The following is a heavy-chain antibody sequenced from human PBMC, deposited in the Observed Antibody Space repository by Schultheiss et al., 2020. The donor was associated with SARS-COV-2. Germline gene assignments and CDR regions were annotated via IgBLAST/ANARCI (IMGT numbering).Heavy chain of an antibody. CDR3: ARDRDYYE. CDR1: GYTFTGYY. V-gene: IGHV1-2*02. Sequence: ASVKVSCKASGYTFTGYYMHWVRQAPGQGLEWMGWINPNSGGTNYAQKFQARVTMTRETSITTAYMELSGLRSDDTAVYYCARDRDYYEWGQGTLVTVSS. D-gene: IGHD3-22*01. J-gene: IGHJ4*02. CDR2: INPNSGGT.